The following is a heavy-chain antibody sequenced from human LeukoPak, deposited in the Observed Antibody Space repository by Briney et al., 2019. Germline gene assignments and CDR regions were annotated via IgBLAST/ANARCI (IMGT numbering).Heavy chain of an antibody. Sequence: SETLSLTCAVYGGSFSGYYWSWIRQPPGKGLEWIGEINYSGSTNYNPSLKSRVTISVDTSKNQFSLKLSSVTAADTAVYYCAQRGGYSYGYYDAFDIWGQGTMVTVSS. D-gene: IGHD5-18*01. CDR1: GGSFSGYY. J-gene: IGHJ3*02. CDR2: INYSGST. CDR3: AQRGGYSYGYYDAFDI. V-gene: IGHV4-34*01.